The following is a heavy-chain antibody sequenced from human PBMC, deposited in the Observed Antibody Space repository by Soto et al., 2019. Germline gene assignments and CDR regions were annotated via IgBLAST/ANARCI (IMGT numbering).Heavy chain of an antibody. J-gene: IGHJ5*02. Sequence: QVQLQESGPGLVKPSQTLSLTCTVSGGSISSGGYYWSWIRQHPGKGLAWIGYIYYSGSTYYNPSLKSRVTISVDTSKNQFSLKLSSVTAADTAVYYCARSGHLEWLSQSGWFDPWGQGTLVTVSS. D-gene: IGHD3-3*01. CDR3: ARSGHLEWLSQSGWFDP. CDR2: IYYSGST. CDR1: GGSISSGGYY. V-gene: IGHV4-31*03.